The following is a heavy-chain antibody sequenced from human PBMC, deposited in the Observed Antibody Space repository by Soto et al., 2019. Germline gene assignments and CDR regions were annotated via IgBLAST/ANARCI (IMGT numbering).Heavy chain of an antibody. CDR2: INHSGST. CDR3: ATGPQNSDYCRGGRCYPTGFDP. Sequence: QVQLQPWGAGLLKPSETLSLTCAVYGGAFRGYYWSWIRQPPGQGLEWIGEINHSGSTNYNPSRKSGVTPSVETTKTQFSLKLSSVTAADTTVYYCATGPQNSDYCRGGRCYPTGFDPWAPGTLLT. CDR1: GGAFRGYY. V-gene: IGHV4-34*01. D-gene: IGHD2-15*01. J-gene: IGHJ5*02.